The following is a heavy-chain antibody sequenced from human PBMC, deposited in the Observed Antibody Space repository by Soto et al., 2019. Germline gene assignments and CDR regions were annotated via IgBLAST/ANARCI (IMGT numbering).Heavy chain of an antibody. D-gene: IGHD4-17*01. V-gene: IGHV3-53*02. Sequence: EVQLVETGGGLIQPGGSLSLSCAASGFSINSKYMTWVRQAPGKGLEWVSLTYTGGNTLYADSVKGRFTVARDMSTNTLFQQMDSLRGDDTAIYYCAREGYPYGLDSWGQGSLVAVSS. J-gene: IGHJ4*02. CDR1: GFSINSKY. CDR2: TYTGGNT. CDR3: AREGYPYGLDS.